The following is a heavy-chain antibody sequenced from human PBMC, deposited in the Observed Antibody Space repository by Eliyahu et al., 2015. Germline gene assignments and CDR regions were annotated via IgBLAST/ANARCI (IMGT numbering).Heavy chain of an antibody. CDR3: ARYYFGSGSSPDH. CDR1: GGSFTDYY. V-gene: IGHV4-34*01. D-gene: IGHD3-10*01. Sequence: QVQLQQWGAGLLKPSETLSLTCAVYGGSFTDYYWSWIRQPPGKGLEWVGEISHRGSTNYRPSLKSRVTISLDPSRNQFSLRLTSVTAADTAVYYCARYYFGSGSSPDHWGQGTLVTVSS. J-gene: IGHJ4*02. CDR2: ISHRGST.